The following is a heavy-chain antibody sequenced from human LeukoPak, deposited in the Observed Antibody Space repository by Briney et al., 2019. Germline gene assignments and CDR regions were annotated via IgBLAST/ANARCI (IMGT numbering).Heavy chain of an antibody. Sequence: GGSLRLSCAVSGFTFSDYWVTWVRQNPGKGLEFVANINQDGSVKNYVDSVKGRFTISRDNAKNSLYLQMSSLRVHDTATYYRARDPGFSSFDYWGQGALVTVSS. D-gene: IGHD3-3*02. J-gene: IGHJ4*02. CDR3: ARDPGFSSFDY. V-gene: IGHV3-7*01. CDR2: INQDGSVK. CDR1: GFTFSDYW.